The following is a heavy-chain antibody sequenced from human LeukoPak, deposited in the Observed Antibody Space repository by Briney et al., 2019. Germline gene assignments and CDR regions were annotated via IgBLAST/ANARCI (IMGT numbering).Heavy chain of an antibody. CDR2: ISGSGGST. CDR1: GFTFSSYA. V-gene: IGHV3-23*01. J-gene: IGHJ1*01. D-gene: IGHD2-15*01. CDR3: AQQVGYCSSGSCYFTY. Sequence: GGSLRLSCAASGFTFSSYAMSWVRQAPGKGLGWVSAISGSGGSTYYADSVKGRFTISRDKSKNTLSLQMNSLRAEDTAVYYCAQQVGYCSSGSCYFTYWGQGTLVTVSS.